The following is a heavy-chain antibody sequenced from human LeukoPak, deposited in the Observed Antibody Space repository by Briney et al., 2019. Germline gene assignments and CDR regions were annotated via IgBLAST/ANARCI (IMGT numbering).Heavy chain of an antibody. V-gene: IGHV4-59*01. J-gene: IGHJ4*02. Sequence: SETLSLTCTVSGGSISSYYWSWLRQPPGKGLEWIGYIYYSGSTNYNPSLKSRVTISVDTSKNQFSLKLSSVTAADTAVYYCARGSLPAVAYYFDYWGQGTLVTVSS. D-gene: IGHD1-26*01. CDR2: IYYSGST. CDR3: ARGSLPAVAYYFDY. CDR1: GGSISSYY.